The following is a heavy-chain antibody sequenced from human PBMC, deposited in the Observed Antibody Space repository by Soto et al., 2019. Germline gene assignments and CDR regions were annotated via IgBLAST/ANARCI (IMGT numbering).Heavy chain of an antibody. CDR3: ARRGYYYDSSGYQLRYNWFDP. Sequence: PSETLSLTCTVSGGSISSSSYYWGWIRQPPGKGLEWIGSIYYSGSTYCNPSLKSRVTISVDTSKNQFSLKLSSVTAADTAVYYCARRGYYYDSSGYQLRYNWFDPWGQGTLVTVSS. CDR2: IYYSGST. J-gene: IGHJ5*02. V-gene: IGHV4-39*01. CDR1: GGSISSSSYY. D-gene: IGHD3-22*01.